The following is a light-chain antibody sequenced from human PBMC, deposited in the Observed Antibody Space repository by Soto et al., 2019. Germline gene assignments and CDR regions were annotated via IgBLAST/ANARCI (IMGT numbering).Light chain of an antibody. CDR1: QSVSSN. Sequence: DIVITQSPATLSVSPGERATLSCRASQSVSSNVAWYQQKPGQAPRVLIYGGSTRASGIPARFSGSGSGTEFTLTINSLQSEDFAVYYCQQYNNWPRTFGQGTKVDI. CDR3: QQYNNWPRT. J-gene: IGKJ1*01. CDR2: GGS. V-gene: IGKV3-15*01.